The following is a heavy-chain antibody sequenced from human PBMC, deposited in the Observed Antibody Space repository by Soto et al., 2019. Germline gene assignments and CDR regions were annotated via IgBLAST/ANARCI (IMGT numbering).Heavy chain of an antibody. CDR3: ARARIVVVPAAQYNWFDP. D-gene: IGHD2-2*01. V-gene: IGHV4-59*01. Sequence: PSETLSLTCTVSGGSISSYYWSWIRQPPGKGLEWIGYIYYSGSTNYNPSLKSRVTISVDTSKNQFSLKLSSVTAADTAVYYCARARIVVVPAAQYNWFDPWGQGTLVTV. CDR2: IYYSGST. J-gene: IGHJ5*02. CDR1: GGSISSYY.